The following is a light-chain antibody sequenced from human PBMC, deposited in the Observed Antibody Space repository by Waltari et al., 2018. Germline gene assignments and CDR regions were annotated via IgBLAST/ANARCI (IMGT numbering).Light chain of an antibody. CDR1: QSVTSIA. J-gene: IGKJ4*01. CDR3: QHYDGHVVT. Sequence: ETVWTQSPVTLSLSPWERATLSCRPSQSVTSIALTWYQQKPGLAPSLLIYGASTMATGIPDRFSGSGSGTDFTLTISRLEPEDFTVYYCQHYDGHVVTFGGGTKVEI. V-gene: IGKV3-20*01. CDR2: GAS.